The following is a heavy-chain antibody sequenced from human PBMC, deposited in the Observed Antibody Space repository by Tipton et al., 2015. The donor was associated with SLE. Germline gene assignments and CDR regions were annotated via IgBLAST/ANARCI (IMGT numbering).Heavy chain of an antibody. CDR2: ISSNGGST. CDR3: ARDLNSTSLDTAMAY. Sequence: SLRLSCAASGFTFSSYAMHWVRQAPGKGLEYVSAISSNGGSTYYANSVKGRFTISRDNSKNTLYLQMGSLRAEDMAVYYCARDLNSTSLDTAMAYWGQGTLVTVSS. CDR1: GFTFSSYA. J-gene: IGHJ4*02. V-gene: IGHV3-64*01. D-gene: IGHD5-18*01.